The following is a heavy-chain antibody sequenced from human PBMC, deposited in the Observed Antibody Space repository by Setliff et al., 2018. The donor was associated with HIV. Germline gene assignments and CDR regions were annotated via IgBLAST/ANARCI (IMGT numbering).Heavy chain of an antibody. J-gene: IGHJ4*02. V-gene: IGHV4-34*01. D-gene: IGHD1-26*01. CDR2: INHSGDT. CDR1: GGSFSGYY. Sequence: SETLSLTCAVYGGSFSGYYWSWIRQPPGKGLEWLGEINHSGDTNYNPSLKSRVTISVDTSKNQFSLKLNSVTAADTAIYYCARAGMGALRSLFDYWGQGTLVTVSS. CDR3: ARAGMGALRSLFDY.